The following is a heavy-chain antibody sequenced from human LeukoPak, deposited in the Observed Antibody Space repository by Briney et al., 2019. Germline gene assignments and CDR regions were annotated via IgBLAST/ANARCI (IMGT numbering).Heavy chain of an antibody. J-gene: IGHJ6*02. CDR1: GGSISSGGYY. D-gene: IGHD1-26*01. CDR2: IYYSGST. Sequence: PSQTLSLTCTVSGGSISSGGYYWSWIRQHPGKGLEWIGYIYYSGSTYYNPSLKSRVTISVDTSKNQFSLKLSSVTAADTAVCYCARGRGIVDGMDAWGQGTTVTVSS. CDR3: ARGRGIVDGMDA. V-gene: IGHV4-31*03.